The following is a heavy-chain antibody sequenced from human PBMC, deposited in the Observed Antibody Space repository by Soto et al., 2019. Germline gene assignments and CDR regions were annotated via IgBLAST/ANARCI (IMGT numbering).Heavy chain of an antibody. CDR2: MNPYSGNT. D-gene: IGHD2-21*01. J-gene: IGHJ4*02. CDR3: VRALLDYYSADYFDN. V-gene: IGHV1-8*01. Sequence: SVKVSCKASGYTFTNNDINWVRQAAGQGLEWMGWMNPYSGNTGYARNFHGRVTMTRDNSITTAYMELSSLRSEDTAVYYCVRALLDYYSADYFDNWGQGALVTVSS. CDR1: GYTFTNND.